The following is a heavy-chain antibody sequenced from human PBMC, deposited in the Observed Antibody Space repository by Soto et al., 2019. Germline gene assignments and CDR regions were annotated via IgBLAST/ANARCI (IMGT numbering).Heavy chain of an antibody. CDR2: IIPIFGTA. V-gene: IGHV1-69*06. Sequence: GASVKVSCKASGGTFSSYAISRVRQAPGQGLEWMGGIIPIFGTANYAQKFQGRVTITADKSTSTAYMELSSLRSEDTAVYYCARVLPAGGGFDPWGQGTLVTVSS. D-gene: IGHD6-19*01. CDR1: GGTFSSYA. CDR3: ARVLPAGGGFDP. J-gene: IGHJ5*02.